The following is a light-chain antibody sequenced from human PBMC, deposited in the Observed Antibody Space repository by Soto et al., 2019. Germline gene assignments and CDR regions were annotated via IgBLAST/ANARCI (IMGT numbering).Light chain of an antibody. V-gene: IGLV2-14*01. Sequence: QSALTQPASVSGSPGQSITISCTGTSSDVGGYNYVSWYQQHPGKAPKLMIYEVSNRPSGVSNRFSGSKSGYTASLTISGLQAEDEADYYCSSYTSSSTSNYVFGTGTKVTVL. CDR3: SSYTSSSTSNYV. CDR2: EVS. CDR1: SSDVGGYNY. J-gene: IGLJ1*01.